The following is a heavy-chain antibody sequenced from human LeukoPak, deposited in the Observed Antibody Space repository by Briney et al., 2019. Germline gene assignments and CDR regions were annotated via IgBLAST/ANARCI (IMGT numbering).Heavy chain of an antibody. CDR1: GFSFSSYW. Sequence: GGSLRLSCAASGFSFSSYWMHWVRQAPGEGLVWVSHINTDGSSTNYADSVKGRFTISRDNAKNSLYLQMNSLRAEDTAVYYCARAFDYGDYVIGYWGQGTLVTVSS. J-gene: IGHJ4*02. CDR2: INTDGSST. CDR3: ARAFDYGDYVIGY. D-gene: IGHD4-17*01. V-gene: IGHV3-74*01.